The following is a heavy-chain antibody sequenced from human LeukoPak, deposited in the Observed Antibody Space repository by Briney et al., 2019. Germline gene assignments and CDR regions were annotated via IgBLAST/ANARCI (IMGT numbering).Heavy chain of an antibody. Sequence: SETLSLTCTVSGGSISSYYWSWIRQPPGKGLEWIGYIYYSGSTNYNPSLKSRVTISVDTSKNQFSLKLSSVTAADTAVYYCAREDIQLWPRGSIDYWGQGTLVTVSS. CDR3: AREDIQLWPRGSIDY. V-gene: IGHV4-59*12. J-gene: IGHJ4*02. D-gene: IGHD5-18*01. CDR1: GGSISSYY. CDR2: IYYSGST.